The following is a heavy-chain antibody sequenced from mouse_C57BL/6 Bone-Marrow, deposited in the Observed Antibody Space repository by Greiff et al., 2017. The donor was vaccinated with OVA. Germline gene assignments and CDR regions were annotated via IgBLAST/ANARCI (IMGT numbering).Heavy chain of an antibody. D-gene: IGHD1-2*01. CDR3: ASITTASNFDV. V-gene: IGHV2-2*01. J-gene: IGHJ1*03. CDR2: IWSGGST. Sequence: VSVRRAVPVIVQPSQSLSITCTVSGFSLTSYGVHWVRQSPGKGLEWLGVIWSGGSTDYNAAFISRLSISKDNSKSQVFFKMNSLQADDTAIYYCASITTASNFDVWGTGTTVTVSS. CDR1: GFSLTSYG.